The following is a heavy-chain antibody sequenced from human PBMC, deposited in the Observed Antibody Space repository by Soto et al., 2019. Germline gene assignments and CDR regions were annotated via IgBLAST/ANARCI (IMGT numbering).Heavy chain of an antibody. D-gene: IGHD1-26*01. V-gene: IGHV4-39*01. J-gene: IGHJ4*02. CDR2: FYYSGST. Sequence: QLQLQESGPGLVKPSETLSLTCTVSGGSINSGSYNWGWVRQPPGKGLEWIGSFYYSGSTHYNPSLKGGAPISVDTSKNQSSLQLTSVTAADTAVYYCARGPYSGSCYYWGQGTLVTVSS. CDR1: GGSINSGSYN. CDR3: ARGPYSGSCYY.